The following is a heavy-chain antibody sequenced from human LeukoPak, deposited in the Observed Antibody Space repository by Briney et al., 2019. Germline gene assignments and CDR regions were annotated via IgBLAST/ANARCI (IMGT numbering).Heavy chain of an antibody. V-gene: IGHV3-23*01. D-gene: IGHD3-22*01. CDR3: AKSVRYYYDSSGYYYPFDY. CDR2: ISATGGST. J-gene: IGHJ4*02. CDR1: GFTFSSYA. Sequence: PGGSLSLSCAAYGFTFSSYAMSWVSQTPGTVMEWVSSISATGGSTYYADSVKGRFTISRDNSKNTLSLQMNTLRAEDTAVYYCAKSVRYYYDSSGYYYPFDYWGQGTLVTVSS.